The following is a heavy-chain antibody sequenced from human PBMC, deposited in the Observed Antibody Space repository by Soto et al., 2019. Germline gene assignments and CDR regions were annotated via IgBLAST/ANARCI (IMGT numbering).Heavy chain of an antibody. V-gene: IGHV1-69*06. J-gene: IGHJ6*02. CDR3: ARENCSSTSCYKYGMDV. CDR1: GGTFSSYA. D-gene: IGHD2-2*02. Sequence: QVQLVQSGAEVKKPGSSVKVSCKASGGTFSSYAISWVRQAPGQGLEWMGGIIPIFGTANYAQKFQGRVTITADKSTSTAYMELSSLRSEDTAVYYCARENCSSTSCYKYGMDVWGQGTTVTVSS. CDR2: IIPIFGTA.